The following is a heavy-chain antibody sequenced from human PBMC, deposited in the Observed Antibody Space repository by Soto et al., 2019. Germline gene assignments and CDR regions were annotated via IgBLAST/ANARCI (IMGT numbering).Heavy chain of an antibody. CDR2: IIPIFGTA. D-gene: IGHD5-12*01. CDR1: GGTFSSYA. Sequence: QVQLVQSGAEVKKPGSSVKVSCKASGGTFSSYAISWVRQAPGQGLEWMGGIIPIFGTANYDQMLPGRVTITADESTSTAYMELSSLRSDDTAVYYSARDYRGAPNYYYYYGMDVWGQGTTVTVSS. V-gene: IGHV1-69*01. J-gene: IGHJ6*02. CDR3: ARDYRGAPNYYYYYGMDV.